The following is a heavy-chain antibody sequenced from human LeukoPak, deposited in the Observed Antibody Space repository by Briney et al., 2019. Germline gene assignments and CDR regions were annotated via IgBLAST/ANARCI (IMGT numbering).Heavy chain of an antibody. Sequence: GGSLRLSCAASGFTFSSYAMSWVRQAPGKGLEWVSAISGSGGSTYYADSVKGRLTISRDNSKNTLYLQMNSLRAEDTAVYYCAKERFDYGDYRGDYWGQGTLVTVSS. CDR2: ISGSGGST. J-gene: IGHJ4*02. CDR1: GFTFSSYA. D-gene: IGHD4-17*01. CDR3: AKERFDYGDYRGDY. V-gene: IGHV3-23*01.